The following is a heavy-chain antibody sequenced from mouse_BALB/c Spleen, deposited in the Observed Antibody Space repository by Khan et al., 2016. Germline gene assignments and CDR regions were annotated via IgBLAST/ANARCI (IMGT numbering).Heavy chain of an antibody. D-gene: IGHD1-1*01. V-gene: IGHV1-20*02. CDR3: ARDDGSPRGAMDY. Sequence: EVQLQQSGPELVKPGASVKISCKASGYSFIGYFMNWVMQSHGKSLEWIGRINPYNGDTFYNQKFKGKATLTVDKSSSTAHMELRSLASEDSAVYYCARDDGSPRGAMDYWGQGTSVTVSS. J-gene: IGHJ4*01. CDR2: INPYNGDT. CDR1: GYSFIGYF.